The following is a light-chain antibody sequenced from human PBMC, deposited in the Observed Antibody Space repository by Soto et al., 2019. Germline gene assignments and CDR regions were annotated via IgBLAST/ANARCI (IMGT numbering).Light chain of an antibody. CDR1: SGRIASNY. Sequence: NFMLSQPPSVSESPGKTVTISCTRSSGRIASNYVQWYQQRPGSAPTSVIYKDDERPSGVPIRFSGSIDSSSNSASLMISGLQTEDEADYYCQSYDTNFYVIFGGGTKVTVL. CDR3: QSYDTNFYVI. CDR2: KDD. J-gene: IGLJ2*01. V-gene: IGLV6-57*04.